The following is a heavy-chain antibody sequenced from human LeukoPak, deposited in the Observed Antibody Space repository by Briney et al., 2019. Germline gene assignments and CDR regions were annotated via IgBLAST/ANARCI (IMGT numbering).Heavy chain of an antibody. V-gene: IGHV4-38-2*01. D-gene: IGHD1-20*01. CDR1: GYSISSSYY. J-gene: IGHJ3*02. CDR3: ARVSITGNAFDI. Sequence: SETLSLTCAVSGYSISSSYYWGWIRQPPGKGLEWIGSIYYSGSTYYNPSLKSRVTISVDASKNQFSLKLSSVTAADTAVYYCARVSITGNAFDIWSQGTMVTVSS. CDR2: IYYSGST.